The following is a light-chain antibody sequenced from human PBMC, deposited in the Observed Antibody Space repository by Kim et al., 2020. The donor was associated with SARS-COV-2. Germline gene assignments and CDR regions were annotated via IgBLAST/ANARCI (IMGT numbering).Light chain of an antibody. J-gene: IGLJ2*01. CDR1: SGIIDYNY. Sequence: GKPVSIFCTRSSGIIDYNYVQWYQQRPGGVPTTVIYEDDQSASGVSDRFSGSIDNSSNSASLPISGLRTEDEADYYCQSYNRDNVLFGGGTQLTVL. CDR2: EDD. CDR3: QSYNRDNVL. V-gene: IGLV6-57*03.